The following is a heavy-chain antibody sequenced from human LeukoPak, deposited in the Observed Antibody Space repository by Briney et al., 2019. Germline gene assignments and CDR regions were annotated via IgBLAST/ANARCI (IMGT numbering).Heavy chain of an antibody. V-gene: IGHV3-7*04. CDR1: GFTFSIYW. Sequence: PGGSLRLSCATSGFTFSIYWMSWVRQAPGKGPEWVANIKHDGSQKYYVDSVRGRFNIYRDNAKNSLYMQMNSLRAEDTAVYYCARYCSSTTCYNGEAPGMDVWGQGTTVTVSS. CDR2: IKHDGSQK. D-gene: IGHD2-2*02. CDR3: ARYCSSTTCYNGEAPGMDV. J-gene: IGHJ6*02.